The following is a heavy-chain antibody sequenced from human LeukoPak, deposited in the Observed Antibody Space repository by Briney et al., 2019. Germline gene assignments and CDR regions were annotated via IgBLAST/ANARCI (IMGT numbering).Heavy chain of an antibody. Sequence: SVKVSCKASGGTFITDGISWVRQAPGQGLEWMGGIVPLFGAAKYAQRFQGRVSIIADESTSTTYMELISLRSEDSAMYYCARGAARPQELGYWGQGTLVTVSS. V-gene: IGHV1-69*13. J-gene: IGHJ4*02. D-gene: IGHD6-6*01. CDR2: IVPLFGAA. CDR3: ARGAARPQELGY. CDR1: GGTFITDG.